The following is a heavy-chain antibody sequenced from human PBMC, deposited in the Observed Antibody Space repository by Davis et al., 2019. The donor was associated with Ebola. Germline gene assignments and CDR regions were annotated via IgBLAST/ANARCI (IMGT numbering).Heavy chain of an antibody. CDR3: ATKRGMDV. D-gene: IGHD6-25*01. V-gene: IGHV3-23*01. Sequence: GESLKISCADSVITFSSYAMTWVRQAPGKGLEWVSAISGSGGTTYYAGSVKGRFTVSRDNSKKTMYLQMNSLRAEDTAVYYCATKRGMDVWGKGTTVTVSS. CDR1: VITFSSYA. J-gene: IGHJ6*04. CDR2: ISGSGGTT.